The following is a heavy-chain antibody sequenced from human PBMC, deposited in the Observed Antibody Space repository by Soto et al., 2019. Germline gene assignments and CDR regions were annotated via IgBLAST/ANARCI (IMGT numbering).Heavy chain of an antibody. CDR2: INHSGST. Sequence: SETLSLTCAVYGGSSSGYYWSWIRQPPGKGLEWIGEINHSGSTNHNPSLKSRVTISVDTSKNQFSLKLSSVTAADTAVYYCARGITRGSWYVWFWFDPWGQGTLVTVSS. D-gene: IGHD6-13*01. CDR1: GGSSSGYY. CDR3: ARGITRGSWYVWFWFDP. V-gene: IGHV4-34*01. J-gene: IGHJ5*02.